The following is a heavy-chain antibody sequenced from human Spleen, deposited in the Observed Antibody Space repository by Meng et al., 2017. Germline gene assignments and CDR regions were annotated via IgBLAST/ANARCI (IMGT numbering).Heavy chain of an antibody. CDR2: IGTKPKSYAA. J-gene: IGHJ3*02. Sequence: VQLVESGGGLEKRGGSLSLSCPASGFAFCIAWMSWVRQASGKGLEWVGRIGTKPKSYAAAYAASVRGRFTISRDDSKNTAYLQMNSLKTEDTAVYYCTIYIRGHIWGQGTMVTVSS. CDR3: TIYIRGHI. CDR1: GFAFCIAW. D-gene: IGHD6-19*01. V-gene: IGHV3-73*01.